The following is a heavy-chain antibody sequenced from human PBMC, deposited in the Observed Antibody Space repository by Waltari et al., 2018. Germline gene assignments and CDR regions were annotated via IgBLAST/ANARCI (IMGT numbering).Heavy chain of an antibody. CDR3: ASWYYYGSGSIDY. Sequence: QVQLQESGPGLVKPSETLSLTCTVSGGSISSYYWSWIRQPPGKGLEWIGYIYTSGSTNYNPSLKSRVTISVDTSKNQFSLKLSSVTAADTAVYYCASWYYYGSGSIDYWGQGTLVTVSS. CDR2: IYTSGST. J-gene: IGHJ4*02. D-gene: IGHD3-10*01. CDR1: GGSISSYY. V-gene: IGHV4-4*09.